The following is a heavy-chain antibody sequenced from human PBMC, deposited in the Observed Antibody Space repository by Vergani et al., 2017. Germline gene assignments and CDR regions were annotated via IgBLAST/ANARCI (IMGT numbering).Heavy chain of an antibody. J-gene: IGHJ4*02. D-gene: IGHD5-24*01. Sequence: EVQLVQSGAEVKKPGESLKISCKGSGYNFPNYWIGWVRQMPGKGLQWMGIIYPGDSDPEYSPSFQGQVTISADKSISTAYLQWSSLKASDTAIYYCARRNVEMAFDYWGQGTLITVSS. V-gene: IGHV5-51*01. CDR3: ARRNVEMAFDY. CDR1: GYNFPNYW. CDR2: IYPGDSDP.